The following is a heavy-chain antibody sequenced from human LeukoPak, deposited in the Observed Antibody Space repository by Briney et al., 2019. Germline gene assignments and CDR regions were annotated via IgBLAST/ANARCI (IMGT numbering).Heavy chain of an antibody. CDR3: ARGAAATHYYYYGMDV. D-gene: IGHD6-25*01. Sequence: ASVKVSCKASDFSFTSYGMSWVRQAPGQRLEWVGWINAGNGNTKYSQKFQGRVTITRDTSASTAYMELSSLRSEDTAVYYCARGAAATHYYYYGMDVWGQGTTVTVSS. CDR2: INAGNGNT. CDR1: DFSFTSYG. V-gene: IGHV1-3*01. J-gene: IGHJ6*02.